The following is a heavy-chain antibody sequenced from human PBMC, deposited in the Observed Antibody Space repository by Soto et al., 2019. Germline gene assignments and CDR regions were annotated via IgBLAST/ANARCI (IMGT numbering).Heavy chain of an antibody. CDR3: AKDWGGQAIFGVVITYYYYMDV. CDR1: GFTFSSYA. J-gene: IGHJ6*03. Sequence: PGGSLRLSCAASGFTFSSYAMSWVRQAPGKGLEWVSAISGSGGSTYYADSVKGRFTISRDNSKNTLYLQMNSLRAEDTAVYYCAKDWGGQAIFGVVITYYYYMDVWGKGTTVTVSS. V-gene: IGHV3-23*01. CDR2: ISGSGGST. D-gene: IGHD3-3*02.